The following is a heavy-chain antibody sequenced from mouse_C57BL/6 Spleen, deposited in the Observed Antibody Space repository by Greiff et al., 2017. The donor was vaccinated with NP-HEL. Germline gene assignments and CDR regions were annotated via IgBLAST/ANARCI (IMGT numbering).Heavy chain of an antibody. CDR2: ISSGSSTI. V-gene: IGHV5-17*01. J-gene: IGHJ4*01. Sequence: EVKLVESGGGLVKPGGSLKLSCAASGFTFSDYGMHWVRQAPEKGLEWVAYISSGSSTISYADTVTGRFTISRDNAKNTLFLQMTSLRSEDTAMYYCARSSSGYGNYAMDYWGQGTSVTVSS. D-gene: IGHD3-2*02. CDR1: GFTFSDYG. CDR3: ARSSSGYGNYAMDY.